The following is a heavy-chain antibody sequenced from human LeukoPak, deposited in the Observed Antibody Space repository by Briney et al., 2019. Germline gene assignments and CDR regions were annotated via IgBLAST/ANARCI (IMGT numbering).Heavy chain of an antibody. V-gene: IGHV4-34*01. J-gene: IGHJ4*02. CDR2: INHSGST. Sequence: SETLSLTCAVYGGSFSGYYWSWIRQPPGKGLEWIGEINHSGSTNYNPSLKSRVTISVDTSKNQFSLKLSFVTAADTAVYYCARLAAAVDYWGQGTLVTVSS. CDR1: GGSFSGYY. CDR3: ARLAAAVDY. D-gene: IGHD6-13*01.